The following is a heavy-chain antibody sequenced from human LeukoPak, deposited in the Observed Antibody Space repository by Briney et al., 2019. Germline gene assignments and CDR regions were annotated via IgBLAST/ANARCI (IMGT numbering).Heavy chain of an antibody. Sequence: SGTLSLTCAVYGGSFSGYYWSWIRQPPGKGLEWIGEINHSGSTNYNPSLKSRVTISVDTSKNQFSLKLSSVTAADTAVYYCARRSLQTWLQLVYAFDIWGQGTMVTVSS. D-gene: IGHD5-24*01. CDR2: INHSGST. CDR3: ARRSLQTWLQLVYAFDI. V-gene: IGHV4-34*01. J-gene: IGHJ3*02. CDR1: GGSFSGYY.